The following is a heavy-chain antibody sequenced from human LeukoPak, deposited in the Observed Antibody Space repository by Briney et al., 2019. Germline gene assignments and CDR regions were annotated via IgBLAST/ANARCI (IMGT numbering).Heavy chain of an antibody. J-gene: IGHJ4*02. CDR1: GLTFSSYG. V-gene: IGHV3-30*18. CDR3: AKDRLHDSSGLIEN. D-gene: IGHD3-22*01. CDR2: VSQDGSNK. Sequence: GGSLRLSCAASGLTFSSYGMHWVRQAPGKGLDWVAVVSQDGSNKFYSDSVKGRFAISRDNSKNTLYLQMNSLRLEDTAVYYCAKDRLHDSSGLIENWGQGTLVTVSS.